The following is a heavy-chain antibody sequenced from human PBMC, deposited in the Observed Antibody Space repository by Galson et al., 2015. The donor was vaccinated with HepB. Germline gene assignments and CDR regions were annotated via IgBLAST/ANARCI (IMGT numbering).Heavy chain of an antibody. J-gene: IGHJ6*02. CDR2: ISGSGGST. CDR1: GFTFSSYA. V-gene: IGHV3-23*01. CDR3: AKDSSSWSRSLV. Sequence: SLRLSCAASGFTFSSYAMSWVRQAPGKGLEWVSAISGSGGSTYYADSVKGRFTISRDNSKNTLYLQMNSLRAEDTAVYYCAKDSSSWSRSLVWGQGTTVTVSS. D-gene: IGHD6-13*01.